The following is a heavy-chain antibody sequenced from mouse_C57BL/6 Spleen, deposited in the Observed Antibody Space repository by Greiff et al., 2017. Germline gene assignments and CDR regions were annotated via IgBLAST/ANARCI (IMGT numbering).Heavy chain of an antibody. CDR3: ARGSNYLYYFDY. D-gene: IGHD2-5*01. J-gene: IGHJ2*01. V-gene: IGHV1-55*01. CDR1: GYTFTSYW. Sequence: QVQLQQPGAELVKPGASVKMSCKASGYTFTSYWITWVKQRPGQGLEWIGDIYPGSGSTNYNEKFKSKATLTVDTSSSTAYMQLSSLTSEDSAVYYCARGSNYLYYFDYWGQGTTLTVSS. CDR2: IYPGSGST.